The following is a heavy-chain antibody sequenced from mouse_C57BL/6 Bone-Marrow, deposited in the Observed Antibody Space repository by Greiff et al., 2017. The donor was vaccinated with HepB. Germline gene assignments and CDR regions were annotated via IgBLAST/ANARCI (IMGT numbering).Heavy chain of an antibody. J-gene: IGHJ1*03. Sequence: QVQLQQPGAELVMPGASVKLSCKASGYTFTSYWMHWVKQRPGQGLEWIGEIDPFDSDTNYNHKFKGKSTLTVDKSSSTAYMQLSSLTSEDSAVYYFAGRKYYYGGRGYFDVWGTGTTVTVSS. CDR1: GYTFTSYW. D-gene: IGHD1-1*01. CDR3: AGRKYYYGGRGYFDV. V-gene: IGHV1-69*01. CDR2: IDPFDSDT.